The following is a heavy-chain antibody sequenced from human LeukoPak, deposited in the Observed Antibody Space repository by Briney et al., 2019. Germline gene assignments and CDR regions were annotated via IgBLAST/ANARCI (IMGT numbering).Heavy chain of an antibody. CDR2: ISGSGGST. V-gene: IGHV3-23*01. CDR3: AKTIQLWSYYFDY. CDR1: GFTFSSYA. D-gene: IGHD5-18*01. Sequence: PGGSLRLSCAASGFTFSSYAMSWVRQAPGKGLKWVSAISGSGGSTYYADSVKGRFTISRDNSKNTLYLQMNSLRAEDTAVYYCAKTIQLWSYYFDYWGQGTLVTVSS. J-gene: IGHJ4*02.